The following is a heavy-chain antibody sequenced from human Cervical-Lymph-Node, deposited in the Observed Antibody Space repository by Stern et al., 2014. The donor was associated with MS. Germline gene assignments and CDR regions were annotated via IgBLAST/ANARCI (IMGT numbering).Heavy chain of an antibody. J-gene: IGHJ6*02. CDR1: GFTFSSYS. Sequence: EVQLVESGGGLVKPGGSLRLSCVASGFTFSSYSLNWVRQAPGKGLEWVSSINSASDSIYYADSVKGRFTISRDNAKNSLYLQMSSLRAEDTAVYYCARLYGSGNYYWYYYGMDVWGQGTTVTVSS. CDR3: ARLYGSGNYYWYYYGMDV. CDR2: INSASDSI. V-gene: IGHV3-21*01. D-gene: IGHD3-10*01.